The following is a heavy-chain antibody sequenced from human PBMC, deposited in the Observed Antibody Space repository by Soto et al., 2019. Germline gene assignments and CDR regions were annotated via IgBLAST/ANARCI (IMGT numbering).Heavy chain of an antibody. Sequence: QVQVVESGGGVVQPGRSLRLSCAASGFTFSNFGMHWVRQARGKGLEWVAVIWHAGNKKYYADSVEGRFTISRDNSRNTLYLQVNSLIAGDTAVYYGARDAGQDEDIDYWGQGTLVIVSS. V-gene: IGHV3-33*01. J-gene: IGHJ4*02. CDR3: ARDAGQDEDIDY. CDR1: GFTFSNFG. CDR2: IWHAGNKK. D-gene: IGHD6-13*01.